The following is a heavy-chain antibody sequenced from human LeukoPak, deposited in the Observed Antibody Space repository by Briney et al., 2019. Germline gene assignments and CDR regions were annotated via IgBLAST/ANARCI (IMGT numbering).Heavy chain of an antibody. J-gene: IGHJ4*02. CDR3: ARALGYSYGYGIY. D-gene: IGHD5-18*01. CDR1: GFTFNNYN. CDR2: INTDGSTI. Sequence: GGSLRLSCAASGFTFNNYNMNWVRQAPGKGLEWVSRINTDGSTINYADSVKGRFTVSRDNAKNTMYLQMNSLRAEDSAVYYCARALGYSYGYGIYWGQGTLVTVSS. V-gene: IGHV3-74*01.